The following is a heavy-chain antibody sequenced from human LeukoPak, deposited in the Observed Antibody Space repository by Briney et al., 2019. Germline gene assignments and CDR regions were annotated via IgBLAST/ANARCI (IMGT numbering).Heavy chain of an antibody. CDR3: ARDLTLHYYDSSGYLTHYDY. V-gene: IGHV3-30*02. J-gene: IGHJ4*02. Sequence: GGSLRLSCGASGFIFSSDGMHWVRQAPGKGPEWVAFIQLDGGRTEYADSVKGRFTISRDNSKNSLYLQMNSLRAEDTAVYYCARDLTLHYYDSSGYLTHYDYWGQGTLVTVSS. D-gene: IGHD3-22*01. CDR1: GFIFSSDG. CDR2: IQLDGGRT.